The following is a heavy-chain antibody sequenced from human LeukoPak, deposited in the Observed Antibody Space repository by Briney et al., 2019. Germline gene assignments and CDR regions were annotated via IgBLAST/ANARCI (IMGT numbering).Heavy chain of an antibody. V-gene: IGHV3-66*01. Sequence: PGGSLRLSSAASGFTVGSNYMSWVRKAPGEGLEWVSVIYSGGSTYYADSVKGRFTISRDNSRNTLYLQMNSLRAEDTAVYYCARDPERYSSSWYGNWGQGTLVTVSS. J-gene: IGHJ4*02. D-gene: IGHD6-13*01. CDR3: ARDPERYSSSWYGN. CDR2: IYSGGST. CDR1: GFTVGSNY.